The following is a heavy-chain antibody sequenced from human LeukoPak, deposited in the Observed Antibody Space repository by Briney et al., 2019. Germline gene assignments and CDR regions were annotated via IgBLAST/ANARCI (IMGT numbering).Heavy chain of an antibody. CDR1: GFTFSSYG. J-gene: IGHJ3*02. Sequence: GGSLRLSCAASGFTFSSYGMHWVRQALGKGLEWVSSISSSSSYIYYADSVKGRFTISRDNAKNSLYLQMNSLRAEDTAVYYCARGLVGATFIGTFDIWGQGTMVTVSS. CDR2: ISSSSSYI. CDR3: ARGLVGATFIGTFDI. V-gene: IGHV3-21*01. D-gene: IGHD1-26*01.